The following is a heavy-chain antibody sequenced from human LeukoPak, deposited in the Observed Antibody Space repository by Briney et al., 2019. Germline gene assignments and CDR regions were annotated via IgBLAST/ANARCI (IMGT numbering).Heavy chain of an antibody. V-gene: IGHV3-33*01. CDR1: GFTFSSYG. D-gene: IGHD2-2*02. CDR3: ARDALDIVVVPAAIWAPHHDAFDI. CDR2: IWYDGSNK. J-gene: IGHJ3*02. Sequence: GGSLGLSCAASGFTFSSYGMHWVRQAPGKGLEWVAVIWYDGSNKYYADSVKGRFTISRDNSKNTLYLQMNSLRAEDTAVYYCARDALDIVVVPAAIWAPHHDAFDIWGQGTMVTVSS.